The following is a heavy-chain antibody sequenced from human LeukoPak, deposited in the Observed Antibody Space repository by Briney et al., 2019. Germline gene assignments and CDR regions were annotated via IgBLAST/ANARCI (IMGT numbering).Heavy chain of an antibody. J-gene: IGHJ4*02. CDR2: ISGSGGST. D-gene: IGHD3-16*02. V-gene: IGHV3-23*01. Sequence: PGGSLRLSCAASGFTFSSYAMSWVRQAPGKGLEWVSAISGSGGSTYYADSVKGRFTISRDNSKNTLYLQMNSLRAEDTAVYYCAKGDYDYVWGSYPPAYWGQGTLVTVSS. CDR1: GFTFSSYA. CDR3: AKGDYDYVWGSYPPAY.